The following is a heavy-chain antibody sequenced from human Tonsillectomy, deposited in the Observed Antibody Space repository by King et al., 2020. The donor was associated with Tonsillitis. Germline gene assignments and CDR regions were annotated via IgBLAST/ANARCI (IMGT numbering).Heavy chain of an antibody. CDR1: GFTFSDYY. D-gene: IGHD6-19*01. V-gene: IGHV3-11*05. CDR3: ARAGGGWYDAFDI. Sequence: VQLVESGGGLVKPGGSLRLSCAASGFTFSDYYMSWIRQAPGEGLEWVSYMSSSSTYTNHADSVKGRFTISSDNAEKSLYLHMNSLRAEDTAVYYCARAGGGWYDAFDIWGQGTMVTVSS. CDR2: MSSSSTYT. J-gene: IGHJ3*02.